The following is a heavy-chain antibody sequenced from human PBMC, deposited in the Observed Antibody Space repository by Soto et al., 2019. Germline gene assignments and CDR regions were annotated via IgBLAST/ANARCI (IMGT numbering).Heavy chain of an antibody. Sequence: PSETLSVTCAGSGDSISSDKWWSWVRQPPGKGLEWIGEVYHSGNTNYNPSLKSRVIISVDKSKNQFSLKLSSVTDADTAMYYCARGERQQQRDYWGQGTLVTVS. D-gene: IGHD6-13*01. CDR3: ARGERQQQRDY. CDR1: GDSISSDKW. J-gene: IGHJ4*02. V-gene: IGHV4-4*02. CDR2: VYHSGNT.